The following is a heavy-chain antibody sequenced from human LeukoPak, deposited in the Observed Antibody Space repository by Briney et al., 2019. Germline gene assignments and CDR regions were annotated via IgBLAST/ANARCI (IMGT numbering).Heavy chain of an antibody. V-gene: IGHV3-21*01. D-gene: IGHD4-17*01. Sequence: GGSLRLSCAASGFTFSSYSMNWVRQAPGKGLEWVSSISSSSSYIYYADSVKGRFTISRDNSKNTLYLQMNSLRAEDTAVYYCARDRGGDYGDYLFDYWGQGTLVTVSS. CDR2: ISSSSSYI. CDR1: GFTFSSYS. J-gene: IGHJ4*02. CDR3: ARDRGGDYGDYLFDY.